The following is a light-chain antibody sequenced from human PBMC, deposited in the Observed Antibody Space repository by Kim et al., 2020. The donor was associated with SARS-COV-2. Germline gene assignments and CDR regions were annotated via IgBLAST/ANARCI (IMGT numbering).Light chain of an antibody. CDR2: HTS. Sequence: PGGTVTLPCGSSTGAVTSGHYPYWFQQNPGQAPRTLIYHTSNKQPWTPARFSGSLVGGKAALTLSGAQPEDEAEYYCLLSYSGARVFGGGTQLTVL. V-gene: IGLV7-46*01. CDR3: LLSYSGARV. CDR1: TGAVTSGHY. J-gene: IGLJ3*02.